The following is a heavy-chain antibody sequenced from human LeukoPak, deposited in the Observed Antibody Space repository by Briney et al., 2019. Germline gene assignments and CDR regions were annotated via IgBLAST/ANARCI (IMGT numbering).Heavy chain of an antibody. CDR2: ISSSGSTI. D-gene: IGHD3-22*01. CDR1: GFSFSSYN. V-gene: IGHV3-48*04. J-gene: IGHJ4*02. CDR3: ARDLADYDSSGYQGLGPEY. Sequence: PGGSLRLSCVASGFSFSSYNMNWVRQAPGKGLEWVSYISSSGSTIYYADSVKGRFTISRDNAKNSLYLQMTSLRAEDTAVYYCARDLADYDSSGYQGLGPEYWGQGTLVTVSA.